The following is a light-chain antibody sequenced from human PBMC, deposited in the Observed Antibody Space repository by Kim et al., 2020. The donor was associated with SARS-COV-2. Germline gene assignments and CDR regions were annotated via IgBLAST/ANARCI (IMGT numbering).Light chain of an antibody. CDR1: NSNIGSTFD. J-gene: IGLJ1*01. V-gene: IGLV1-40*01. CDR2: GNS. CDR3: QTYDSNMSGSV. Sequence: QSVVTQPPSVSGAPGQRVTITCTGSNSNIGSTFDVHWYQQLPGRAPKLLIYGNSFRPSGVPDRFSASKSGTSASLVITGLRAEDEADYYCQTYDSNMSGSVFGTGTKVTVL.